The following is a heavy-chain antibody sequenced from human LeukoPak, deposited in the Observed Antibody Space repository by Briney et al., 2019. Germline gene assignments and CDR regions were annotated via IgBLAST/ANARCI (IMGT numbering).Heavy chain of an antibody. D-gene: IGHD4-11*01. CDR3: AKGHSDWFDP. J-gene: IGHJ5*02. Sequence: TGKSLRLSCAASGFTFSSYAMHWVRQAPGKGLEWVAVISYDGSNKYYADSVKGRFTISRDNSKNTLFLQVNSLRAEDTAVYYCAKGHSDWFDPWGQGTLVTVSS. V-gene: IGHV3-30-3*01. CDR1: GFTFSSYA. CDR2: ISYDGSNK.